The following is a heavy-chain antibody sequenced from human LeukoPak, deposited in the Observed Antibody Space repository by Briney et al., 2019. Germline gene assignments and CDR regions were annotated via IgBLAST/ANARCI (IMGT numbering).Heavy chain of an antibody. CDR2: FYPGVGT. Sequence: SETLSLTCTVSGGPMFSYYWSWIRQTAGKGLEWIARFYPGVGTDYNPSLKSRVTMSVDTSKNQFALKLSAVTAADTAVYYCARLKFYDSTGYSPGHYMDVWGKGTTVTVSS. J-gene: IGHJ6*03. V-gene: IGHV4-4*07. D-gene: IGHD3-22*01. CDR3: ARLKFYDSTGYSPGHYMDV. CDR1: GGPMFSYY.